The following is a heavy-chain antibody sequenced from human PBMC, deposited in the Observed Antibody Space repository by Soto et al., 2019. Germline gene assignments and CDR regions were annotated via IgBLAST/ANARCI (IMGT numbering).Heavy chain of an antibody. D-gene: IGHD6-6*01. Sequence: QVQLVESGGGVVQPGRSLRLSCAASGFTFSSYAMHWVRQAPGKGLEWVAVISYDGSNKYYADSVKGRFTISRDKSKNKLYLQMKSLRAEAKAVDYCARAHAYSSYSKWFDPWGQGTLVTVSS. J-gene: IGHJ5*02. V-gene: IGHV3-30-3*01. CDR3: ARAHAYSSYSKWFDP. CDR1: GFTFSSYA. CDR2: ISYDGSNK.